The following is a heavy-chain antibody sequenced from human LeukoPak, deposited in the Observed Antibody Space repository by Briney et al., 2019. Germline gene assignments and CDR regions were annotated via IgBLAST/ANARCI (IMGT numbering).Heavy chain of an antibody. CDR3: ARDVTTVTTPWFDP. D-gene: IGHD4-17*01. J-gene: IGHJ5*02. Sequence: SQTLSLTCAISGDSVSSNSAAWNWIRQSPSRGLEWLGRTYYRSKWYNDYAVSVKSRITINPDTSKNQFSLKLSSVTAADTAVYYCARDVTTVTTPWFDPWGQGTLVTVSS. V-gene: IGHV6-1*01. CDR1: GDSVSSNSAA. CDR2: TYYRSKWYN.